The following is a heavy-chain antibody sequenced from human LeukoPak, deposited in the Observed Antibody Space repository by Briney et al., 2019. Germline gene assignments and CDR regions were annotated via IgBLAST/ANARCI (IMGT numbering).Heavy chain of an antibody. CDR3: ARVVFYGSGSYLGYYYYMDV. V-gene: IGHV4-39*07. J-gene: IGHJ6*03. CDR2: IYYSGST. CDR1: GGSISNGSYY. D-gene: IGHD3-10*01. Sequence: SETLSLTCTVSGGSISNGSYYWGWIRQPPGKGLEWIGSIYYSGSTYYNPSLKSRVTISVDTSKNQFSLKLSSVTAADTAVYYCARVVFYGSGSYLGYYYYMDVWGKGTTVTVSS.